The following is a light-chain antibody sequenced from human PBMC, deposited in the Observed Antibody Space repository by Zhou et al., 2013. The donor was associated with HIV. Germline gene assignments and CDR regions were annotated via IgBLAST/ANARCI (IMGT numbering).Light chain of an antibody. Sequence: DIQMTQSPSSLAASIGDRITITCRASQGLDKYLAWHQQKPGKIPNLLIYNISALGSGVPSRFSGSGSGTDFTLTISSLQPEDFATYYCQQSYNVPPTFGQGTKLEI. CDR1: QGLDKY. J-gene: IGKJ2*01. CDR2: NIS. V-gene: IGKV1-27*01. CDR3: QQSYNVPPT.